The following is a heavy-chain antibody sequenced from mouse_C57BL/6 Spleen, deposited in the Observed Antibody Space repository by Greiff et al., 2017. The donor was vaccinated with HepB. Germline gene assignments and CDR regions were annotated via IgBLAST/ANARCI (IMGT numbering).Heavy chain of an antibody. D-gene: IGHD1-1*01. CDR3: ARTYGSMAY. CDR2: IHPNSGST. J-gene: IGHJ3*01. CDR1: GYTFTSYW. Sequence: QVQLKQPGAELVKPGASVKLSCKASGYTFTSYWMHWVKQRPGQGLEWIGMIHPNSGSTNYNEKFKSKATLTVDKSSSTAYMQLSSLTSEDSAVYYCARTYGSMAYWGQGTLVTVSA. V-gene: IGHV1-64*01.